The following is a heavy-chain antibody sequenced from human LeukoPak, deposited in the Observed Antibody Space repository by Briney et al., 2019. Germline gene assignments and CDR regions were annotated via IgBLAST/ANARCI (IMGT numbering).Heavy chain of an antibody. CDR3: ASRGDFGDPNFDY. Sequence: ASVKVSCKASGGTFSSYAISWVRQAPGQGLVWMGGIIPIFGTANYAQKFQGRVTITADESTSTAYMELSSLRSEDTAVYYCASRGDFGDPNFDYWGQGTLVTVSS. D-gene: IGHD2-21*01. J-gene: IGHJ4*02. CDR1: GGTFSSYA. CDR2: IIPIFGTA. V-gene: IGHV1-69*13.